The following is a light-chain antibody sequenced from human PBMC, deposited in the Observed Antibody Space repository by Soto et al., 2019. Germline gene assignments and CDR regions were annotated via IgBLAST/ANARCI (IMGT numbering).Light chain of an antibody. CDR1: QSLLHITGETF. CDR2: EVS. V-gene: IGKV2D-29*02. CDR3: MQSTQLPPT. Sequence: DVVMTQTPLSLSVAPGQPASISCKSSQSLLHITGETFLFWYLQKPGQSPQLLIYEVSTRVSGVADRFSGSGSGTDFTLEISRVETVDVGIYYCMQSTQLPPTFGQGTRLGIE. J-gene: IGKJ5*01.